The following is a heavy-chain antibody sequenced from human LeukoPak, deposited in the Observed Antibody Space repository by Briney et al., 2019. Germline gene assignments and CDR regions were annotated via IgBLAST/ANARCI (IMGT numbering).Heavy chain of an antibody. Sequence: GGSLRLSCGASGFTFRSYSMNWVRQAPGKGLEWVSSISSSSNYIYYGDSVKGRFTISRDNAKNTLYLQMNSLRAEDTAVYYCAREAGYGSGSYYLDYWGQGTLVTVSS. J-gene: IGHJ4*02. CDR3: AREAGYGSGSYYLDY. V-gene: IGHV3-21*01. CDR2: ISSSSNYI. D-gene: IGHD3-10*01. CDR1: GFTFRSYS.